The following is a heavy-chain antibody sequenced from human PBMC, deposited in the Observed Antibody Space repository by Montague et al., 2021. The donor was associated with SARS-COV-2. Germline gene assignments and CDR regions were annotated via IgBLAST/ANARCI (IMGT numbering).Heavy chain of an antibody. V-gene: IGHV4-34*01. Sequence: SETLSLTCAVHGGSFSTYSWNWIRQPPGKGLEWTGEIHHGGSTNYNPSLKSRVTISADTSKNQFSLKLTSVAAADTAVYYCARLRDGVVPSPILGVGPYYSYYFIDVWGKGTTVTVSS. J-gene: IGHJ6*03. CDR1: GGSFSTYS. D-gene: IGHD3-10*01. CDR3: ARLRDGVVPSPILGVGPYYSYYFIDV. CDR2: IHHGGST.